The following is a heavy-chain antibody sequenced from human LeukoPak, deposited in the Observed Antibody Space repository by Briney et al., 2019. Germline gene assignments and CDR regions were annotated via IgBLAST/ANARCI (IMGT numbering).Heavy chain of an antibody. CDR1: GFTFSSYA. CDR3: ASQESIAARPFDY. V-gene: IGHV3-23*01. D-gene: IGHD6-6*01. J-gene: IGHJ4*02. Sequence: GGSLRLSCAASGFTFSSYAMSWDRQAPGKGLEWVSAISGSGGSTYYADSVKGRFTISRDNSKNTLYLQMNSLRAEDTALYYCASQESIAARPFDYWGQGTLVTVSS. CDR2: ISGSGGST.